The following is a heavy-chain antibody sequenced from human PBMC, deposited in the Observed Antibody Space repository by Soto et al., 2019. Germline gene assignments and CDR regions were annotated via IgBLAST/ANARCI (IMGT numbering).Heavy chain of an antibody. J-gene: IGHJ5*02. V-gene: IGHV4-59*01. D-gene: IGHD3-10*01. CDR1: GGSISSYY. Sequence: SETLSLTCTVSGGSISSYYCSWIRQPPGKGLEWIGYIYYSGSTNYNPSLKSRVTISVDTSKNQFSLKLSSVTAADTAVYYCARIDGSGSYDWFDPWGQGTLVTVSS. CDR3: ARIDGSGSYDWFDP. CDR2: IYYSGST.